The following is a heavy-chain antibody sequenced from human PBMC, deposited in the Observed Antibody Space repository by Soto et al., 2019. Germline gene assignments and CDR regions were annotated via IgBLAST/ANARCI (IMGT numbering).Heavy chain of an antibody. CDR3: AKEARVRFFDY. Sequence: QVQLVESGGGVVQPGRSLRLSCAASGFTFSSYGMHWFRQAPGKGLEWVAVISYDGSNKYYADSVKGRFTISRDNSKNTLYLQMNSLRAEDTAVYYCAKEARVRFFDYWGQGTLVTVSS. CDR2: ISYDGSNK. D-gene: IGHD3-3*01. J-gene: IGHJ4*02. CDR1: GFTFSSYG. V-gene: IGHV3-30*18.